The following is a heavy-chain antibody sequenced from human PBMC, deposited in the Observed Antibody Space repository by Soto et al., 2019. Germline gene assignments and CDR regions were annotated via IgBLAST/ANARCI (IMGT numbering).Heavy chain of an antibody. CDR1: GFTLSSYS. J-gene: IGHJ4*02. CDR3: ARTGSNGFLDY. Sequence: EVQLVESGGGLVQPGRSLRLSCEASGFTLSSYSMNWARQAPGKGLEWVSYITGSSNTIYYADSVKGRFTISRDNAKNSLYLQMNSLRAEDTAVYYCARTGSNGFLDYWGQGTRVTVSS. V-gene: IGHV3-48*01. D-gene: IGHD3-16*01. CDR2: ITGSSNTI.